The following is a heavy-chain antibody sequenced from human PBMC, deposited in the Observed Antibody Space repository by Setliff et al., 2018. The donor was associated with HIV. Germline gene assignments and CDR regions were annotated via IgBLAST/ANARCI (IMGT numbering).Heavy chain of an antibody. CDR2: INSDGTST. CDR1: GFTFSPYW. D-gene: IGHD3-22*01. V-gene: IGHV3-74*03. Sequence: GSLRLSCAASGFTFSPYWMHWVRQAPGKGLVWASRINSDGTSTTYADSVKGRFTISRDNAKNTLYLQMNSLRAEDTAVYYCARDLSYDYDRSSDTFDYWGQGTLVTVSS. CDR3: ARDLSYDYDRSSDTFDY. J-gene: IGHJ4*02.